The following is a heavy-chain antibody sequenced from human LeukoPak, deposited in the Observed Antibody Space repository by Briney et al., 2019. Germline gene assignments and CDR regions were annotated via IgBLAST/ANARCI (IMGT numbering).Heavy chain of an antibody. CDR2: IYPGDSDT. J-gene: IGHJ5*02. CDR1: GYSFTSYW. Sequence: GESLKISCKGSGYSFTSYWIGWVRQMPGKGLELMGIIYPGDSDTRYSPSFQGQVTISADKSVSTAYLQWSSLKASDTAMYYCARQLTAEVVTAISWFDPWGQGTLVTVSS. V-gene: IGHV5-51*01. CDR3: ARQLTAEVVTAISWFDP. D-gene: IGHD2-21*02.